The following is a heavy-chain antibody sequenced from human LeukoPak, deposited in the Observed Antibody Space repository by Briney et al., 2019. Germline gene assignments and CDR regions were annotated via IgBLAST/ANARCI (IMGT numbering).Heavy chain of an antibody. V-gene: IGHV1-46*01. CDR2: INPSGAST. CDR1: GYTFTSYY. Sequence: GASVKVSCKTSGYTFTSYYIHWVRQAPGQGLEWMGMINPSGASTRNAQKFQDRVTMTRDTSTSTVYMELSSLRSEDTAVYYCARSEIVIIPAARGGPFDYWGQGTLVTVSS. CDR3: ARSEIVIIPAARGGPFDY. D-gene: IGHD2-2*01. J-gene: IGHJ4*02.